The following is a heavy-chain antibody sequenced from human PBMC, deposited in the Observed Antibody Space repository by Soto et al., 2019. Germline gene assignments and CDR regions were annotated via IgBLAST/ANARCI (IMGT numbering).Heavy chain of an antibody. CDR1: GVTVRTNY. J-gene: IGHJ4*02. D-gene: IGHD2-2*01. CDR2: IYSDGST. Sequence: EVQLVESGGGLVQPGGSVRLSCAASGVTVRTNYLSWVRQAPEKGLEWVSAIYSDGSTDYADSVKGKFTISRDNSKNTLYLQMDSLRADDTAVYYCASDHGASWPLHWGQGTLVIVSS. CDR3: ASDHGASWPLH. V-gene: IGHV3-66*01.